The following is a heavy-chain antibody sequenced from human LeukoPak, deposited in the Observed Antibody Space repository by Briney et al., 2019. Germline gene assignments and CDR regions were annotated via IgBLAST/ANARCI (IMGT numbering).Heavy chain of an antibody. CDR2: VRNKARNYNT. CDR3: ARDGQQGDQSAFDI. J-gene: IGHJ3*02. D-gene: IGHD2-21*01. Sequence: GGSLRLSCATSGLTFGDYHMDWVRQAPGKGLEWIGRVRNKARNYNTEYVASVEGRFTISRDASKNSLYLQMDSLKIEDTGVYFCARDGQQGDQSAFDIWGQGTTVTVSS. V-gene: IGHV3-72*01. CDR1: GLTFGDYH.